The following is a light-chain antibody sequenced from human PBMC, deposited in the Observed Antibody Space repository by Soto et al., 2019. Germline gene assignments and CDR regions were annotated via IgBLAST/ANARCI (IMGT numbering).Light chain of an antibody. V-gene: IGKV1-27*01. CDR3: QKYNCAPGT. J-gene: IGKJ1*01. CDR1: QGIRNY. CDR2: AAS. Sequence: DIQMTQSPSSLFASVGDRVTITCRASQGIRNYLAWYQQKPGKDPKLLIYAASTLQSGVPSRFSGSGSWSDFSFTISTLQPEDVATYYYQKYNCAPGTVGQGTMVEIK.